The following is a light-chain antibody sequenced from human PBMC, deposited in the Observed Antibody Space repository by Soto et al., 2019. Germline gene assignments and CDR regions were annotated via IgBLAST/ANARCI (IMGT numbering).Light chain of an antibody. CDR2: GAS. CDR1: QSVSSN. CDR3: HHYGNWPPLT. Sequence: DIVMTQSPATLSVSPGERATLSCRASQSVSSNLAWYQQKPGQAPRLLIYGASTRATGIPARFSGSGSGTEFTLTISSLQSEDFAVYYCHHYGNWPPLTFGGGTKVEIK. J-gene: IGKJ4*01. V-gene: IGKV3-15*01.